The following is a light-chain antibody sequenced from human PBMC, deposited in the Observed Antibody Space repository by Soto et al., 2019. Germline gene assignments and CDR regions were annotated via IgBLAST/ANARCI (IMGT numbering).Light chain of an antibody. CDR1: NSNIGKNY. J-gene: IGLJ3*02. Sequence: QAVLTQPPSVSAAPGQKVTISCFGSNSNIGKNYVSWYQQVPGTAPKLLIYGNNNRHSGITDRISGSKSGTSATLGITGLQPGDEADYYCATWDNTLSAEVFGGGTKLTVL. CDR3: ATWDNTLSAEV. V-gene: IGLV1-51*01. CDR2: GNN.